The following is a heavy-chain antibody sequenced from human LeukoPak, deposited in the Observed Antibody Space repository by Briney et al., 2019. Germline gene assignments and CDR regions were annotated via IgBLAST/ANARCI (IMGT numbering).Heavy chain of an antibody. J-gene: IGHJ5*02. CDR2: ISAYYGNT. D-gene: IGHD3-22*01. CDR3: ARDLTYYYDSSGYGPSGGKYNWFDP. V-gene: IGHV1-18*01. CDR1: GYTLTSYG. Sequence: ASVKVSCKASGYTLTSYGISWVRQAPGQGLEWMGWISAYYGNTNYAQKLQGRVTMTTDTSTSTAYMELRSLRSDDTAVYYCARDLTYYYDSSGYGPSGGKYNWFDPWGQGTLVTVSS.